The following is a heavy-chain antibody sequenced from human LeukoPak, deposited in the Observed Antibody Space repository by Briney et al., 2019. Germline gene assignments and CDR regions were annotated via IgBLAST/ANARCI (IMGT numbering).Heavy chain of an antibody. CDR2: MSSSGST. Sequence: SETLSLTCNVSGGSISSHYWTWIRQPAGKGLEWIGRMSSSGSTNYNPSLKSRVTMSVGTSKNQFSLNLNSVTVADTAIYYCARELVGARGRDYWGQGTLVTVSS. D-gene: IGHD1-26*01. J-gene: IGHJ4*02. CDR1: GGSISSHY. CDR3: ARELVGARGRDY. V-gene: IGHV4-4*07.